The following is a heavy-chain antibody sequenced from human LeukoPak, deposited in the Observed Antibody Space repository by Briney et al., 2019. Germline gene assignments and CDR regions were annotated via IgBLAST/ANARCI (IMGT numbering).Heavy chain of an antibody. D-gene: IGHD3-10*01. CDR2: ISGSGGST. J-gene: IGHJ3*02. V-gene: IGHV3-23*01. CDR3: AKDYVLWFGVEDAFDI. CDR1: GFTFSSYA. Sequence: GGSLRLSCAASGFTFSSYAMSWVRQAPGKGLEWVSAISGSGGSTYYADSAKGRFTISRDNSKNTLHLQMSSLRAEDTAVYYCAKDYVLWFGVEDAFDIWGQGTMVTVSS.